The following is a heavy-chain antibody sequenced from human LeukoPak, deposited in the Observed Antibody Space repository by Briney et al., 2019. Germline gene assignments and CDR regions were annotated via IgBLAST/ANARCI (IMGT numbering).Heavy chain of an antibody. CDR2: IRSKANSYAT. CDR3: TRHASIAAGDY. Sequence: GGSLRLSSTASGFTFSGSAMHWVRQASGKGLEWVGRIRSKANSYATAYAASVKGRFTISRDDSKNTAYLQMNSLKTEDTAVYYRTRHASIAAGDYWGQGTLVTVSS. D-gene: IGHD6-6*01. J-gene: IGHJ4*02. V-gene: IGHV3-73*01. CDR1: GFTFSGSA.